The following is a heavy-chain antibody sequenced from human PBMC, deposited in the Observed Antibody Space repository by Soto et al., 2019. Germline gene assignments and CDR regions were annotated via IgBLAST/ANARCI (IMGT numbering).Heavy chain of an antibody. J-gene: IGHJ4*02. CDR1: GGSITNSSYY. V-gene: IGHV4-39*01. CDR2: VYYRGRS. CDR3: VSQRTTVPTQAYFDY. D-gene: IGHD4-17*01. Sequence: SETLSLTCTVSGGSITNSSYYWGWIRQSPGKGLEWIGSVYYRGRSYSKSSVKSRVTISVDTSKNRFSLSLNSVTASDTAVYFCVSQRTTVPTQAYFDYWGPGALVTVSS.